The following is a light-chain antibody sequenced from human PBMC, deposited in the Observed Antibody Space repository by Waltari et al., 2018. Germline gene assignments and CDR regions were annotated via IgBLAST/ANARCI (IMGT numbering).Light chain of an antibody. CDR2: KAS. J-gene: IGKJ1*01. CDR3: LQYNGEPRT. CDR1: QNINTW. V-gene: IGKV1-5*03. Sequence: DIQMTQSPSTLSASVGDRVTINCRASQNINTWLAWHQQKPGKVPKLLIYKASSLESGVPSRFSGSGSGTEFTLTISSLQPDDFATYYCLQYNGEPRTFGQGTKVEVK.